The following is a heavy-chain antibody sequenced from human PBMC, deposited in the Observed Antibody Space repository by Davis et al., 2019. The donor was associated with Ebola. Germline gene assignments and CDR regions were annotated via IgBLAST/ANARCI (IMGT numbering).Heavy chain of an antibody. CDR3: ARIRRNYGDYLNDAFDI. V-gene: IGHV4-59*11. CDR2: IYYSGNT. J-gene: IGHJ3*02. Sequence: PSETLSLTCTVSDGSISGHYWSWIRQPPGKGLEYIGYIYYSGNTNYNPSLTSRVTISVDTSKKQFSLKLSSVTAADTAVYYCARIRRNYGDYLNDAFDIWGQGTMVTVSS. D-gene: IGHD4-17*01. CDR1: DGSISGHY.